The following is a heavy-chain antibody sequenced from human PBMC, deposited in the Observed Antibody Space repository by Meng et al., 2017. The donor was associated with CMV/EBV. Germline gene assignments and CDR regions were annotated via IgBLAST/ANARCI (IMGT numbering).Heavy chain of an antibody. Sequence: GESLKISCAASGFTFSSYAMHWVRQAPGKGLEWVAVISYDGSNKYYADSVKGRFTISRDNSKNTLYLQMNSLRAEDTAVYYRAREDIRVFGVVTINAFDYWGQGTLVTVSS. CDR1: GFTFSSYA. V-gene: IGHV3-30-3*01. CDR3: AREDIRVFGVVTINAFDY. D-gene: IGHD3-3*01. CDR2: ISYDGSNK. J-gene: IGHJ4*02.